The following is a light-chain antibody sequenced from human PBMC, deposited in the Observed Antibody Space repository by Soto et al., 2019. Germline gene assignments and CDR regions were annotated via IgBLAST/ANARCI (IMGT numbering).Light chain of an antibody. Sequence: QTVVIQESSLSVSPGGTVTLTCGLRSAPISTTYYPAWYQQTPGQAPRTLIYSTNTRSSGVPDRFSGSIRGNKAALTITGAQAEDEAEYHCVLYMGSGIAVFGGGTKLTVL. J-gene: IGLJ7*01. CDR3: VLYMGSGIAV. CDR2: STN. CDR1: SAPISTTYY. V-gene: IGLV8-61*01.